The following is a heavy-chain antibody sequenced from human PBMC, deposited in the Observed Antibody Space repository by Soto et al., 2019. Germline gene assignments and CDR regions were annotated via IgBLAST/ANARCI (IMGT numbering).Heavy chain of an antibody. CDR1: GFTFSSYA. Sequence: LRLSCAASGFTFSSYAMSWVRQAPGKGLEWVSAISGSGGSTYYADSVKGRFTISRDNSKNTLYLQMNSLRAEDTAVYYCAKGRYDFWSGYYSDYWGQGTLVTVSS. CDR3: AKGRYDFWSGYYSDY. V-gene: IGHV3-23*01. D-gene: IGHD3-3*01. J-gene: IGHJ4*02. CDR2: ISGSGGST.